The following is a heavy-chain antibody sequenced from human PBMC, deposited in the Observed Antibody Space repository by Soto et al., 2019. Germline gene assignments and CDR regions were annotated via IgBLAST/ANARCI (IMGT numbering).Heavy chain of an antibody. Sequence: ASVKVSCKVSGYTLTELSMHWVRQAPGKGLEWMGGFDPEDGETIYAQKFQGRVTMTTDTSTSTAYMELRSLRSGDTAVYYCAREPNYFDYWGQGTLVTVSS. J-gene: IGHJ4*02. CDR1: GYTLTELS. CDR3: AREPNYFDY. CDR2: FDPEDGET. V-gene: IGHV1-24*01.